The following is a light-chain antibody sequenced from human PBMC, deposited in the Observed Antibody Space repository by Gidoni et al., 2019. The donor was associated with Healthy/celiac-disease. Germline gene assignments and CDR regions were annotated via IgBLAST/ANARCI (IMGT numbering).Light chain of an antibody. CDR2: GAT. J-gene: IGKJ3*01. CDR1: QSVSSN. CDR3: QQYNNWPPFT. V-gene: IGKV3-15*01. Sequence: PATLSVSPGERATLSCRASQSVSSNLAWYQQKPGQAPRLLIYGATTRATGIPARFSGSGSGTEFTLTISSLQSEDFAVYYCQQYNNWPPFTFGPGTKVDIK.